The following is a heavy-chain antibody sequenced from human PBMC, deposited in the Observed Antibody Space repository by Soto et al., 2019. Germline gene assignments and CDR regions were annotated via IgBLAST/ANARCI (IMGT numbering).Heavy chain of an antibody. D-gene: IGHD3-22*01. CDR1: GDSISISNYY. CDR2: IYYGGTT. J-gene: IGHJ5*02. V-gene: IGHV4-39*02. Sequence: PSETLSLTCNVSGDSISISNYYWGWIRQPPGKGLEWIANIYYGGTTYYNPSLKSRVAISVDTSKNHFSLKLSSVTAADTAIYYCARSSTGYYKWFDPWGQGTLVSVSS. CDR3: ARSSTGYYKWFDP.